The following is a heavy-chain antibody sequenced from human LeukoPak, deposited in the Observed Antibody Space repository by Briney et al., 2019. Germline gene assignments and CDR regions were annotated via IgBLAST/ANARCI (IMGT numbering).Heavy chain of an antibody. CDR2: ISGSGGST. J-gene: IGHJ4*02. CDR3: ANLHVVGATIDY. D-gene: IGHD1-26*01. V-gene: IGHV3-23*01. CDR1: GFTFSTNA. Sequence: GGSLRLSCAASGFTFSTNAMTWVRQAPGKGLEWVSAISGSGGSTYYADSVKGRFTISRDNSKNTLYLQMNSLRAEDTAVYYCANLHVVGATIDYWGQGTLVTVSS.